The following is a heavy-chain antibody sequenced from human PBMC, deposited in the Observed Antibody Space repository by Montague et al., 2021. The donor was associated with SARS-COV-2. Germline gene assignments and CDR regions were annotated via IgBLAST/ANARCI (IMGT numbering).Heavy chain of an antibody. CDR2: INWNGGST. CDR3: AKQYSSRWYPQYFQH. CDR1: GFTFGDYG. Sequence: SLRLSCAASGFTFGDYGMSWVRQAPGKGLEWVSGINWNGGSTGYADSVKGRFTISRDNAKNSLYLQMNSLRAEDTAVYYCAKQYSSRWYPQYFQHWGQGTLVTVSS. J-gene: IGHJ1*01. D-gene: IGHD6-13*01. V-gene: IGHV3-20*04.